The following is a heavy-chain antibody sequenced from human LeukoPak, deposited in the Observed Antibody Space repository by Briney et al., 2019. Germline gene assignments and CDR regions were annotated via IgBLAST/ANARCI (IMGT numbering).Heavy chain of an antibody. CDR1: GFSFSDDY. CDR3: ARSRGVGPGAYFDY. D-gene: IGHD1-26*01. Sequence: GGSLRLSCAVSGFSFSDDYMSWIRQAPGQGVEWVSYISSSSSYTNYADSVKGRFTISRDNAKNSLYLQMKSLRAEDTAVYYCARSRGVGPGAYFDYWGQGTLVTVSS. CDR2: ISSSSSYT. J-gene: IGHJ4*02. V-gene: IGHV3-11*03.